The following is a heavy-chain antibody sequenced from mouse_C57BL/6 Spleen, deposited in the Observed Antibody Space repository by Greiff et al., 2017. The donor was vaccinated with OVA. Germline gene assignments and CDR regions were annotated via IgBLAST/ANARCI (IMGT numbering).Heavy chain of an antibody. V-gene: IGHV1-61*01. CDR1: GYTFTSYW. D-gene: IGHD2-12*01. J-gene: IGHJ2*01. CDR2: IYPSDSET. CDR3: AREDYYTLDY. Sequence: QVQLQQPGAELVRPGSSVKLSCKASGYTFTSYWMDWVKQRPGQGLEWIGNIYPSDSETHYNQKFKDKATLTVDKSSSTAYMQLSSLTSEDSAVYYCAREDYYTLDYWGQGTTFTVSS.